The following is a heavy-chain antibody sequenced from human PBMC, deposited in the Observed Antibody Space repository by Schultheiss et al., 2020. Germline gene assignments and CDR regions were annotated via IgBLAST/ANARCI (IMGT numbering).Heavy chain of an antibody. J-gene: IGHJ4*02. Sequence: GGSLRLSCSASGFTFGDYAVHWVRQAPGKGLEWVSSISSSSSYIYYADSVKGRFTISRDNAKNSLYLQMNSLRAEDTAVYYCARGVYYFDYWGQGTLVTVSS. CDR3: ARGVYYFDY. CDR2: ISSSSSYI. V-gene: IGHV3-21*01. CDR1: GFTFGDYA.